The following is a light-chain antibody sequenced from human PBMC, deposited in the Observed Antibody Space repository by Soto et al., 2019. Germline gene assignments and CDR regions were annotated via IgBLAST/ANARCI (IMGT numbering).Light chain of an antibody. CDR3: TSYTSSSTYV. CDR2: DVS. Sequence: QSALTQPASVSGSPGESITISCTGTSGDVCAYNYVSWYQQDPGKAPKLMIYDVSSRPSGVSNRFSGSKSGHTASLTISGLQAEDEADYYCTSYTSSSTYVFGTGTKDTVL. J-gene: IGLJ1*01. V-gene: IGLV2-14*01. CDR1: SGDVCAYNY.